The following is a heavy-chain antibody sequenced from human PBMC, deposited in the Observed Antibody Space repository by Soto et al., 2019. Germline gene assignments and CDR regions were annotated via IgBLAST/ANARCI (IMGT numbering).Heavy chain of an antibody. CDR2: ISGSGGST. J-gene: IGHJ4*02. CDR3: AKGADPSSYDFWSGYPISMFDY. V-gene: IGHV3-23*01. D-gene: IGHD3-3*01. CDR1: GFTFSSYA. Sequence: PGGSLRLSCAASGFTFSSYAMSWVRQAPGKGLEWVSAISGSGGSTYYADSVKGRFTISRDNSKNTLYLQMNSLRAEDTAVYYCAKGADPSSYDFWSGYPISMFDYWGQGTLVTVSS.